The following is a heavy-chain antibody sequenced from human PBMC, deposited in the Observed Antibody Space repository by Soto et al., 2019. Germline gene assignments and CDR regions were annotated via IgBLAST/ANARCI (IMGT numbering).Heavy chain of an antibody. CDR3: ARALYSSFPRYYYYGMDV. CDR1: GGSISRCDYY. J-gene: IGHJ6*02. V-gene: IGHV4-30-4*01. Sequence: SETLSLTCTVSGGSISRCDYYWSWIRQPPGKGLEWIGYIYYSGSTYYNPSLKSRVTISVDTSKNQFSLKLSSVTAADTAVYYCARALYSSFPRYYYYGMDVWGQGTTVT. D-gene: IGHD4-4*01. CDR2: IYYSGST.